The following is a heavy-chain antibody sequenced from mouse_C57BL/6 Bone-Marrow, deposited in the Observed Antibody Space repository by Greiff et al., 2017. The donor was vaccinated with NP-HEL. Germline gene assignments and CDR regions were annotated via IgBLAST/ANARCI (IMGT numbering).Heavy chain of an antibody. CDR1: GYTFTGYW. CDR3: SRPSPLYGRGYFDY. Sequence: VQLQQSGAELMKPGASVKLSCKATGYTFTGYWIEWVKQRPGHGLEWIGEILPGSGSTNYNEKFKGKATFTADTSSNTAYMQLSSLTTEDSAIYYWSRPSPLYGRGYFDYWGQGTTLTVSS. D-gene: IGHD1-1*01. CDR2: ILPGSGST. V-gene: IGHV1-9*01. J-gene: IGHJ2*01.